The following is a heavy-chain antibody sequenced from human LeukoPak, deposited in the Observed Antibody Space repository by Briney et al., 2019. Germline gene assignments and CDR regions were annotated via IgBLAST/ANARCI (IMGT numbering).Heavy chain of an antibody. V-gene: IGHV4-59*08. CDR3: AVLDYYGSGSYH. CDR1: GGSISSYY. Sequence: SETLSLTCTVSGGSISSYYWSWIRQPPGKGLEWIGYIYYSGSTNYNPSLKSRVTISVDTSKNQFSLKLSSVTAADTAVYYCAVLDYYGSGSYHWGQGTLVTVSS. D-gene: IGHD3-10*01. J-gene: IGHJ4*02. CDR2: IYYSGST.